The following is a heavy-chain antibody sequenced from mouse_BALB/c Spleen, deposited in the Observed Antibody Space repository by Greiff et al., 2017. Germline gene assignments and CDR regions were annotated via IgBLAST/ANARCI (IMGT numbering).Heavy chain of an antibody. CDR2: IRDGGSTT. J-gene: IGHJ2*02. D-gene: IGHD4-1*01. V-gene: IGHV5-4*02. CDR1: GFTFSDYY. CDR3: ARARTGLDY. Sequence: EVKVVESGGGLVKPGGSLKLSCAASGFTFSDYYMYWVRQTPEKRLEWVATIRDGGSTTYYQDSVKGRFIISRDNAKNNLFLQMSSLNSENTALYCCARARTGLDYWGQGTSLTVSS.